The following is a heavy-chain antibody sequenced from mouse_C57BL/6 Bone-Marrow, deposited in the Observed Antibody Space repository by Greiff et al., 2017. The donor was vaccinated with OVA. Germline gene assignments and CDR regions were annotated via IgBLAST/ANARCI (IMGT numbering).Heavy chain of an antibody. CDR3: ARESYYFDY. CDR2: LRNKANGYTT. J-gene: IGHJ2*01. Sequence: EVMLVASGGGLVQPGGSLSLSCAASGFTFTDYYMSWVRQPPGKALEWLGFLRNKANGYTTEYSASVQGRFTISRDNSQSILYLQMNALIAEDSATYYCARESYYFDYWGQGTTLTVSS. V-gene: IGHV7-3*01. CDR1: GFTFTDYY.